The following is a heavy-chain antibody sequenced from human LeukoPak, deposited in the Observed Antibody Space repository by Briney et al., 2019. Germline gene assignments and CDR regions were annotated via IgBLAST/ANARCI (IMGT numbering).Heavy chain of an antibody. J-gene: IGHJ4*02. CDR2: INHSGST. V-gene: IGHV4-34*01. Sequence: SETLSLTCAVYGGSFSGYYWSWIRQPPGKGLEWIGEINHSGSTNYNPSLKSRVTISVDTSKNQFSLKLASVTAADTAVYYCARGRSGWYPSLDYWGQGTLVTVSS. CDR3: ARGRSGWYPSLDY. D-gene: IGHD6-19*01. CDR1: GGSFSGYY.